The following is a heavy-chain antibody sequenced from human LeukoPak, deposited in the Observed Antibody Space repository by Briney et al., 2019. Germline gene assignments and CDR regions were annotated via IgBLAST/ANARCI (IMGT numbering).Heavy chain of an antibody. CDR1: GFSFSNYW. J-gene: IGHJ4*02. Sequence: GGSLRLSCAASGFSFSNYWMTWARQAPGKGLEWVANTNQDGSQKNYLDSVRGRFTISRDNAKSSLYLQMNSLRVDDTAVYFCLGSASYIHWGQGTLVTVSS. D-gene: IGHD3-10*01. V-gene: IGHV3-7*01. CDR3: LGSASYIH. CDR2: TNQDGSQK.